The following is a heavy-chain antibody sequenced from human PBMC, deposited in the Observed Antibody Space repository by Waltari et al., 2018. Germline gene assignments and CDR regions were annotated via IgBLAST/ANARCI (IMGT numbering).Heavy chain of an antibody. CDR2: FDPEDGET. V-gene: IGHV1-24*01. J-gene: IGHJ2*01. CDR1: GYTFTSYG. CDR3: ATVIAVAGLDWYFDL. D-gene: IGHD6-19*01. Sequence: KASGYTFTSYGISWVRQAPGKGLEWMGGFDPEDGETIYAQKFQGRVTMTEDTSTDTAYMELSSLRSEDTAVYYCATVIAVAGLDWYFDLWGRGTLVTVSS.